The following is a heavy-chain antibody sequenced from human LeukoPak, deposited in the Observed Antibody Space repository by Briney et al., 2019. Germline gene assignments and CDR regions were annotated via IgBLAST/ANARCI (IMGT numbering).Heavy chain of an antibody. D-gene: IGHD2-2*01. CDR3: AREQYPGDYGMDV. V-gene: IGHV3-33*01. J-gene: IGHJ6*02. CDR2: IWYDGSNK. CDR1: GFTFSSYG. Sequence: SGGSLRLSCAASGFTFSSYGMHWVRQAPGKGLEWVAVIWYDGSNKYYADSVKGRFTISRDNSKNTLYLQMNSLRAEDTAVYYCAREQYPGDYGMDVWGQGTTVTVSS.